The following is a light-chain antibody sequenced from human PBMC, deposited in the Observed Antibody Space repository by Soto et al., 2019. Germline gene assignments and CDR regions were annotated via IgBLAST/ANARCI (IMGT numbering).Light chain of an antibody. CDR2: EAF. J-gene: IGKJ1*01. CDR1: QTISSW. V-gene: IGKV1-5*03. Sequence: DIQMTQSPSTLSSSIGDRVTITCRASQTISSWLAWYQQKPGKAPKLLIYEAFNLESGVPSRFSGSGSGTEFTLTIFSLQPDDFATYYCQQDHSYPWTFGQGTKVAIK. CDR3: QQDHSYPWT.